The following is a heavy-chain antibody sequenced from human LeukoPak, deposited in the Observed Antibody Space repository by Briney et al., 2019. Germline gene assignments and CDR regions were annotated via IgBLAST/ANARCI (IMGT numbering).Heavy chain of an antibody. D-gene: IGHD2-15*01. CDR2: ISAYNGNT. CDR3: ARDRGLRRKVSDGGYYYYGMDV. J-gene: IGHJ6*02. V-gene: IGHV1-18*01. CDR1: GYTFTSYG. Sequence: GASVKVSCKASGYTFTSYGISWVRQAPGQGLEWMGWISAYNGNTNYAQKLQGRVTMTTDTSTSTAYMELRSLRSDDTAVYYCARDRGLRRKVSDGGYYYYGMDVWGQGTTVTVSS.